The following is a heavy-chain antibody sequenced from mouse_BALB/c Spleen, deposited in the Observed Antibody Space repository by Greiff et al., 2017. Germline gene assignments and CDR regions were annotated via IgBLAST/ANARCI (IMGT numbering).Heavy chain of an antibody. CDR3: ASGGNYDWLAY. J-gene: IGHJ3*01. CDR1: GYTFTSYW. CDR2: IDPSDSYT. Sequence: QVQLQQPGAELVKPGASVKLSCKASGYTFTSYWMHWVQQRPGQGLEWIGEIDPSDSYTNYNQKFKGKATLTVDKSSSTAYMQLSSLTSEDSAVYCCASGGNYDWLAYWGQGTLVTVSA. V-gene: IGHV1-69*02. D-gene: IGHD1-1*02.